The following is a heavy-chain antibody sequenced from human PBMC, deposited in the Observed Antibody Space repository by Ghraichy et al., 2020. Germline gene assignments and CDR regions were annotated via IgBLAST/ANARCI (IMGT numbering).Heavy chain of an antibody. J-gene: IGHJ4*02. CDR2: IKSDGSST. CDR3: ARDRNNYGDY. Sequence: GESLNISWAASGFTFSSYWMHWVRQAPGKGLMWVSRIKSDGSSTSYADSVKGRFTISRDNAKNTLHLQMNSLRAEDTAVYYCARDRNNYGDYWGQGTLVTVSS. V-gene: IGHV3-74*01. CDR1: GFTFSSYW. D-gene: IGHD1-14*01.